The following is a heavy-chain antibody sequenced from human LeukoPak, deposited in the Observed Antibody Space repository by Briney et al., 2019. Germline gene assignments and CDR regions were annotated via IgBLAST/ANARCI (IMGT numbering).Heavy chain of an antibody. CDR3: ARGMYYYGSGSYWAVFDY. CDR2: IYPGDSDT. V-gene: IGHV5-51*01. Sequence: GESLKISCKGSGYSFTSYRIGWVRQMPGKGLEWMGIIYPGDSDTRYSPSFQGQVTISADKSISTAYLQWSSLKASDTAMYYCARGMYYYGSGSYWAVFDYWGQGTLVTVSS. CDR1: GYSFTSYR. J-gene: IGHJ4*02. D-gene: IGHD3-10*01.